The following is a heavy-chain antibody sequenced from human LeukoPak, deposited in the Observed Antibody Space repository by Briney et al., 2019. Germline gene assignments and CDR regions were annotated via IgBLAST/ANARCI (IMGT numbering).Heavy chain of an antibody. CDR2: IRSKTDGGTT. CDR3: TTYVAVAGTRHFDS. Sequence: GGSLRLSCAASGFTFSNAWMSWVRQAPGKGLEWIGRIRSKTDGGTTDYAAPVKDRFTISRDDSKNTLFLQINSLKTEDTAVYSCTTYVAVAGTRHFDSWGQGALVTVSS. J-gene: IGHJ4*02. CDR1: GFTFSNAW. D-gene: IGHD6-19*01. V-gene: IGHV3-15*01.